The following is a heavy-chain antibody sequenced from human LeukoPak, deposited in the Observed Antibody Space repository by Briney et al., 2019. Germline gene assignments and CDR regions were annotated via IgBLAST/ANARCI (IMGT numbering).Heavy chain of an antibody. CDR1: GGSISSSSYY. J-gene: IGHJ3*02. Sequence: KPSETLSLTCTVSGGSISSSSYYWGWIRQPPGKGLEWIGSIYYSGSTYYNPSRKSRATISVDTSKNQFSLKLSSVTAADTAVYYCARQKRIFIVGATGAFDIWGQGTMVTVSS. V-gene: IGHV4-39*01. CDR2: IYYSGST. CDR3: ARQKRIFIVGATGAFDI. D-gene: IGHD1-26*01.